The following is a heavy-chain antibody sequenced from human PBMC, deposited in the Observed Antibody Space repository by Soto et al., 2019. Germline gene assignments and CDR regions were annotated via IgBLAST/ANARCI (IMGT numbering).Heavy chain of an antibody. CDR1: GFTFSSYA. CDR2: ISGSGGST. J-gene: IGHJ5*02. CDR3: AKLPHSSSWPNWFDP. Sequence: EVQLLESGGGLVQPGGSLRLSCAASGFTFSSYAMSWVRQAPGKGLEWVSAISGSGGSTYYADSVKGRFTISRDNSKNTLYLQMNSLRAEDTSVYYCAKLPHSSSWPNWFDPWGQGTLVTVSS. V-gene: IGHV3-23*01. D-gene: IGHD6-13*01.